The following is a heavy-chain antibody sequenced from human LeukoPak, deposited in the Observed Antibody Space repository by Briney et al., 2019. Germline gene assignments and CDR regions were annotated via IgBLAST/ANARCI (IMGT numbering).Heavy chain of an antibody. CDR1: GVSITSSDYY. D-gene: IGHD1-26*01. J-gene: IGHJ3*02. V-gene: IGHV4-39*01. CDR3: ARHRTAINQYSPYDAFDI. Sequence: SETLSLTCTVSGVSITSSDYYWGWIRQPPGKGLEWLVSIYHSGRTYYNPPLKSRVTISEDTSKNQFSLKLSSVTAADTAVYYCARHRTAINQYSPYDAFDIWGQGTMVIVSS. CDR2: IYHSGRT.